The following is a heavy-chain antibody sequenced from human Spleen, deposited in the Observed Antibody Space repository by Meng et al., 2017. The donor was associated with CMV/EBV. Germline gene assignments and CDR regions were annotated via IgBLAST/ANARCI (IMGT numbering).Heavy chain of an antibody. V-gene: IGHV1-69*05. Sequence: SGGNFSKYASSWVRQAPGQGLEWMGEIIPMFGKTNFAQKFQGRVTITTDEPTNTAYMELSSLRSEDTAVYYCAIVFNYIGFGGRQFDYWGQGTLVTVSS. J-gene: IGHJ4*02. CDR1: GGNFSKYA. CDR2: IIPMFGKT. CDR3: AIVFNYIGFGGRQFDY. D-gene: IGHD4-11*01.